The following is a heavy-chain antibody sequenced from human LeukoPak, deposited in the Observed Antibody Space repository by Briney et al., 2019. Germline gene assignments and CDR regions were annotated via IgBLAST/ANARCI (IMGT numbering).Heavy chain of an antibody. CDR1: GFTFSCCS. D-gene: IGHD3-16*01. J-gene: IGHJ5*02. Sequence: RGGSLRLSCATSGFTFSCCSMTWVGQAAGGGLEWVSSISNTGNTLYRATVTGRSPPSRDNSKDMLPLQMNSLKLAATATYYCGKEGGAWGQGTKVTLSS. CDR2: ISNTGNT. CDR3: GKEGGA. V-gene: IGHV3-23*01.